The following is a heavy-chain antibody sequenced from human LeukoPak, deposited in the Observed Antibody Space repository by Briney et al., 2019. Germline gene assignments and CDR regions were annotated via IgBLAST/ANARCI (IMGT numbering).Heavy chain of an antibody. CDR3: AREGETTVVTPGYFDY. CDR2: IIPIFGTA. Sequence: SVKVSCKASGGTFSSYAISWVRQAPGQGLEWMGGIIPIFGTANYAQKFQGRVTITTDESTSTAYMELSSLRSEDTAVYYCAREGETTVVTPGYFDYWGQGTLVTVSS. V-gene: IGHV1-69*05. D-gene: IGHD4-23*01. J-gene: IGHJ4*02. CDR1: GGTFSSYA.